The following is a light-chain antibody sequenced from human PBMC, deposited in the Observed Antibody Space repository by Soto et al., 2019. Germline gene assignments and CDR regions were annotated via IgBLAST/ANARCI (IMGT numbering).Light chain of an antibody. J-gene: IGKJ5*01. CDR2: DAS. V-gene: IGKV1-39*01. CDR1: QTISTW. CDR3: QQSYSTPTIT. Sequence: DIQGTQSPPTMSASVGDRVTITCRASQTISTWMAWYQQKPGKAPKLLVYDASTLQSGVASRFSGSGSGTDFSLTISSLQPEDFAAYYCQQSYSTPTITFGQGTRLEIK.